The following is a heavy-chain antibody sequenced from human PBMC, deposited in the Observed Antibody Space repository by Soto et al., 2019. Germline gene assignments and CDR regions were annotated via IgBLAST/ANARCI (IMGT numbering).Heavy chain of an antibody. D-gene: IGHD1-26*01. CDR1: GGSFSGYY. J-gene: IGHJ5*02. Sequence: QVQLQQWGAGLLKPSETLSLTCAVYGGSFSGYYWSWIRQPPGKGLEWIGEINHSGSTNYNPSLKSRVTISVDTSKNQFSLKLSSVTAADTAVYYCARSAYVGRFDPWGQGTLVTVSS. CDR2: INHSGST. V-gene: IGHV4-34*01. CDR3: ARSAYVGRFDP.